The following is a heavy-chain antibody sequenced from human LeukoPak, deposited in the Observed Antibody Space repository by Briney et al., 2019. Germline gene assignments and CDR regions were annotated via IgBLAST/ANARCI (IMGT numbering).Heavy chain of an antibody. CDR1: GFTFSTYS. CDR3: ARDQGLLAVAGFWVSAFDI. D-gene: IGHD6-19*01. J-gene: IGHJ3*02. V-gene: IGHV3-21*01. Sequence: GRSLRLSCAASGFTFSTYSMNWVRQAPGKGLEWVSSITGSSSYIYYADSVKGRFTISRDNAKNSLYLQMNSLRAEDTAVYYCARDQGLLAVAGFWVSAFDIWGQGTMVTVSS. CDR2: ITGSSSYI.